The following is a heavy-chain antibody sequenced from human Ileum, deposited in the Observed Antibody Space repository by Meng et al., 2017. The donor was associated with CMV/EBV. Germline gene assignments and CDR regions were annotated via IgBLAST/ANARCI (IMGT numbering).Heavy chain of an antibody. Sequence: HVQVQLGVSGLLEPSGALSLTCGCYGACVSNYYWSWIRQSPGNGLELNWEIHPSASTYNNPSLHSRVTMLVDTAENQFSLNLRSLTAADTAVYYCYRGADAYKSGRSWGQGTLVTVSS. V-gene: IGHV4-34*01. CDR1: GACVSNYY. CDR2: IHPSAST. D-gene: IGHD5-24*01. J-gene: IGHJ5*02. CDR3: YRGADAYKSGRS.